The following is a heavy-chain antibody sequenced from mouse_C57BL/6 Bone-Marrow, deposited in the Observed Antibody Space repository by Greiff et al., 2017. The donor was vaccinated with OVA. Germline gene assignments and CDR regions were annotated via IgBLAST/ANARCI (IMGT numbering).Heavy chain of an antibody. J-gene: IGHJ2*01. CDR1: GYTFTSYW. D-gene: IGHD1-1*01. V-gene: IGHV1-69*01. CDR2: IDPSDSYT. CDR3: AISTVVEVY. Sequence: QVQLKESGAELVMPGASVKLSCKASGYTFTSYWMHWVKQRPGQGLEWIGEIDPSDSYTNYNQKFKGKSTLTVDKSSSTAYMQLSSLTSEDSAVYYCAISTVVEVYWGQGTTLTVSS.